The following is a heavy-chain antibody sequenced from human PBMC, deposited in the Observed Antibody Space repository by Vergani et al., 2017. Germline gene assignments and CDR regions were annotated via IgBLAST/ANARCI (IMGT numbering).Heavy chain of an antibody. V-gene: IGHV2-5*08. Sequence: QESGPGLVKPSETLSLTCTVSGGSISSYYWSWIRQPPGKGLEWLALIYWDDDKRYSPSLKSRLTITKDTSKNQVVLTMTNMDPVDTATYYCAHVGYSSSPRRGWFDPWGQGTLVTVSS. CDR3: AHVGYSSSPRRGWFDP. CDR1: GGSISSYYW. D-gene: IGHD6-13*01. J-gene: IGHJ5*02. CDR2: IYWDDDK.